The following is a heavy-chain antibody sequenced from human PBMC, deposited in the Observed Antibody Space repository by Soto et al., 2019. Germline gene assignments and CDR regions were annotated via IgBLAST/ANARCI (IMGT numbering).Heavy chain of an antibody. CDR3: ASELLAAGYDAFDI. CDR1: GFTFSSYG. Sequence: QPGGSLRLSCAASGFTFSSYGMHWVRQAPGKGLEWVAVIWYDGSNKYYADSVKGRFTISRDNSKNTLYLQMNSLRAEDTAVYYCASELLAAGYDAFDIWGQGTMVTVSS. CDR2: IWYDGSNK. D-gene: IGHD6-13*01. V-gene: IGHV3-33*01. J-gene: IGHJ3*02.